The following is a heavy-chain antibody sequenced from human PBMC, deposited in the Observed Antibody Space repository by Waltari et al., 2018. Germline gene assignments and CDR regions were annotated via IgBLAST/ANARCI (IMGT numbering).Heavy chain of an antibody. D-gene: IGHD3-16*02. CDR1: GGSISSGSYY. CDR3: ARMITFGGVIVIGGVGAFDI. V-gene: IGHV4-61*02. J-gene: IGHJ3*02. CDR2: IYYSGST. Sequence: QVQLQESGPGLVKPSQTLSLTCTVSGGSISSGSYYWSWIRQPAGKGLEWIGYIYYSGSTYYNPSLKSRVTISVYTSKNQFSLKLSSVTAADTAVYYCARMITFGGVIVIGGVGAFDIWGQGTMVTVSS.